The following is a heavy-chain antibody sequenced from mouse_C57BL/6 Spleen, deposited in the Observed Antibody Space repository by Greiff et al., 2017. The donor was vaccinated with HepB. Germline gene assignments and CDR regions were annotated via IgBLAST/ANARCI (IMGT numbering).Heavy chain of an antibody. CDR2: INPSSGYT. CDR3: ARPITTVVADYAMDY. CDR1: GYTFTSYW. V-gene: IGHV1-7*01. Sequence: VQGVESGAELAKPGASVKLSCKASGYTFTSYWMHWVKQRPGQGLEWIGYINPSSGYTKYNQKFKDKATLTADKSSSTAYMQLSSLTYEDSAVYYCARPITTVVADYAMDYWGQGTSVTVSS. J-gene: IGHJ4*01. D-gene: IGHD1-1*01.